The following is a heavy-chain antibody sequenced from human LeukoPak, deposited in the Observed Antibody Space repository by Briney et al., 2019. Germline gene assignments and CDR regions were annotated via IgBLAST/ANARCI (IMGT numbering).Heavy chain of an antibody. CDR3: ASLNGPVVITFGGVTWFDP. V-gene: IGHV3-23*01. J-gene: IGHJ5*02. CDR1: GFTFSGYG. D-gene: IGHD3-16*01. CDR2: ITGSGSSS. Sequence: GGSLRLSCAASGFTFSGYGMAWVRLAPRKGLECVAAITGSGSSSYYADSVRGRFTISRDNSMNTVYLQMNTLGAEDTAIYYCASLNGPVVITFGGVTWFDPWGQGTRVTVSS.